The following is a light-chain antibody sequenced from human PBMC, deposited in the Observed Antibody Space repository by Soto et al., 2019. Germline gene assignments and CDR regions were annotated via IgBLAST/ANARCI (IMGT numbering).Light chain of an antibody. V-gene: IGLV2-23*01. J-gene: IGLJ1*01. Sequence: QSVLTQPGSVSGSPGQSITISCTGTSSDVGSYNLVSWYQQHPGKAPKLMIYEGSKRPSGVSNRFSGSKSGNTASLTISGLQAEDEADYYCCSYAGSSTYVFGTGTKVTLL. CDR3: CSYAGSSTYV. CDR2: EGS. CDR1: SSDVGSYNL.